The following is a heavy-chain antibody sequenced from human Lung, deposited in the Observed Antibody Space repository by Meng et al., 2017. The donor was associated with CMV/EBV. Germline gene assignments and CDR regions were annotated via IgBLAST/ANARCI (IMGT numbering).Heavy chain of an antibody. CDR2: IYYSGST. Sequence: SXTXSLXCTVSGGSISSYYWSWIRQPPGKGLEDIGYIYYSGSTSYNPSLKSRVTISVDTSKNQFSLKLSSVTAADTAVYYCARHGSGSYFYGMDVWGQGXTVTVSS. CDR3: ARHGSGSYFYGMDV. D-gene: IGHD3-10*01. V-gene: IGHV4-59*01. J-gene: IGHJ6*02. CDR1: GGSISSYY.